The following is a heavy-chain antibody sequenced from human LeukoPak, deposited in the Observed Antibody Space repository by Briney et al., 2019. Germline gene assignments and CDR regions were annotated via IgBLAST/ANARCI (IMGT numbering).Heavy chain of an antibody. CDR1: GFTLSSHW. CDR3: ARGPSYGVRSDYLDH. Sequence: GGSLRLSCATSGFTLSSHWMTWVRQAPGKGLEWVATVNQDVNEKYYLDSVKGRFNISRDTAKSALFLQMNGLRVEDTAVYYCARGPSYGVRSDYLDHWGQGTLVTVSS. D-gene: IGHD4-17*01. CDR2: VNQDVNEK. J-gene: IGHJ4*02. V-gene: IGHV3-7*01.